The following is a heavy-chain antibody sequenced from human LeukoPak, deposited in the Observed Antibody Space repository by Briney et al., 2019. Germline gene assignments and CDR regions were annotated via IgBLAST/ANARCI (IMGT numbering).Heavy chain of an antibody. V-gene: IGHV1-18*01. CDR3: ARDAVSTVTAGGIDY. CDR2: ISAYSGNT. CDR1: GGTFSTYT. D-gene: IGHD2-21*02. Sequence: ASVKVSCKASGGTFSTYTISWVRQAPGQGREWMAWISAYSGNTEYAENIQGRVTMTTDTSTSTAYMELRSLRSDDTAVYYCARDAVSTVTAGGIDYWGQGTLVTVSS. J-gene: IGHJ4*02.